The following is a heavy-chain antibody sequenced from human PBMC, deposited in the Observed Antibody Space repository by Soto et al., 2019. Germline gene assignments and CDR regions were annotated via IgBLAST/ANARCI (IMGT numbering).Heavy chain of an antibody. D-gene: IGHD2-8*01. V-gene: IGHV1-69*13. Sequence: SVKVSCKASGGTFSSYAISWVRQAPGQGLEWMGGITPIFGTANYAQKFQGRVTITADESTSTAYMELSSLRSEDTAVYYCARDKGILYYNWFDPWGQGTLVTVSS. CDR3: ARDKGILYYNWFDP. CDR1: GGTFSSYA. J-gene: IGHJ5*02. CDR2: ITPIFGTA.